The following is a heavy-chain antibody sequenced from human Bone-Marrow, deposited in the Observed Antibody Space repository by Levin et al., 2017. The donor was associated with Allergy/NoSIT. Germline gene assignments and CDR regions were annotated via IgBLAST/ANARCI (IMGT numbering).Heavy chain of an antibody. CDR1: GFAFRSYP. CDR3: AKPKYFGELTNFDY. D-gene: IGHD3-10*01. J-gene: IGHJ4*02. Sequence: GESLKISCAASGFAFRSYPMHWVRQAPGRGLEWVAIISKDESQKYYGDSVEGRFTISRDNARNTLYLEMNGLRTEDTAVYYCAKPKYFGELTNFDYWGQGAQVTVSS. V-gene: IGHV3-30*18. CDR2: ISKDESQK.